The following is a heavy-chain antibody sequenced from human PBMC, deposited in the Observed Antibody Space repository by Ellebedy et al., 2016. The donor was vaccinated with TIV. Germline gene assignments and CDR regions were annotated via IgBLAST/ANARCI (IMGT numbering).Heavy chain of an antibody. CDR2: MTPNRGNT. J-gene: IGHJ6*03. Sequence: ASVKVSCXASGYIFTSYDISWVRQAAGQGLEWMGWMTPNRGNTAYAQKFQGRLTMTGNTSIGTAYMELSSLRSEDTAVYYCARVDTTVRERYYMDVWGKGTTVTVSS. V-gene: IGHV1-8*01. CDR1: GYIFTSYD. D-gene: IGHD3-10*01. CDR3: ARVDTTVRERYYMDV.